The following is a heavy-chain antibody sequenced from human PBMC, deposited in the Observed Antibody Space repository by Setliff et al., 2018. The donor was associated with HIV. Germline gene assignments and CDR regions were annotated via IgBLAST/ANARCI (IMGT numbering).Heavy chain of an antibody. D-gene: IGHD3-22*01. J-gene: IGHJ5*02. CDR3: ASRIYYYDSSRVLREEGFDP. CDR1: GGSFSDYH. V-gene: IGHV4-34*01. Sequence: SETLSLTCGVSGGSFSDYHWTWIRQSPGKGLEWIGEVSDSGTTNYNAALRSRVTISADTSKNQFSLKLNSVTAADTAVYYCASRIYYYDSSRVLREEGFDPWGQGTLVTVSS. CDR2: VSDSGTT.